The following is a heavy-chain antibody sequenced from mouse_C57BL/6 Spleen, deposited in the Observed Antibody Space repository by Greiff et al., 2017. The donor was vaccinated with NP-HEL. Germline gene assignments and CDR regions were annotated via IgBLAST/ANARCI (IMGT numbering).Heavy chain of an antibody. CDR2: IRNKANGYTT. CDR1: GFTFTDYY. Sequence: EVKVVESGGGLVQPGGSLSLSCAASGFTFTDYYMSWVRQPPGKALEWLGFIRNKANGYTTEYSASVKGLFTISRDNSQSILYLQMNALRAEDSATYYCARSNWAYFDCWGQGTTLTVSS. CDR3: ARSNWAYFDC. J-gene: IGHJ2*01. D-gene: IGHD4-1*01. V-gene: IGHV7-3*01.